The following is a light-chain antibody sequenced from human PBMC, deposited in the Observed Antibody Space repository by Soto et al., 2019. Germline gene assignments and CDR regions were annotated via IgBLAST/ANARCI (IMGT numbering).Light chain of an antibody. CDR1: SGSIANNY. V-gene: IGLV6-57*04. CDR2: ENN. J-gene: IGLJ2*01. CDR3: QSYDSDFVV. Sequence: NFMLTQPHSVSESPGPTLSISCTRSSGSIANNYVQWYQQRPGSAPTTVIYENNQRLSGVPDRFSGSTDGSSNSASLTISGLQTEDEADYYCQSYDSDFVVFGGGTQLTVL.